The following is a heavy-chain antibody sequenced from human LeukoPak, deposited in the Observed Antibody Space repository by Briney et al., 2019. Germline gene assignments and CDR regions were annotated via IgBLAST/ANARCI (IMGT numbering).Heavy chain of an antibody. CDR1: GFTFSNYY. CDR2: ISSSGSTK. CDR3: ARSPTFRGWFDP. Sequence: GESLRLSCAASGFTFSNYYMSWIRQAPGKGLEWVSYISSSGSTKYYADSVKGRFTISRDNAKNSLYLQVNSLRAEDTAVYYCARSPTFRGWFDPWGQGTLVTVSS. D-gene: IGHD2/OR15-2a*01. V-gene: IGHV3-11*04. J-gene: IGHJ5*02.